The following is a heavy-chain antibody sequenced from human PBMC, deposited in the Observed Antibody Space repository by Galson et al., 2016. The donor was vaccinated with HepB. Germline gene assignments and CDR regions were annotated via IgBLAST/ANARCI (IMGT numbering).Heavy chain of an antibody. Sequence: SLRLSCAAAGFTFSSYAMSWVRQAPGKGLEWVSALSGSGGSTYYADSVKGRFTISRDNSKNTLYLQMNSLRAEDTAVYYCVRDKVTPGTNWFDPWGQGTLVTVSS. CDR3: VRDKVTPGTNWFDP. V-gene: IGHV3-23*01. D-gene: IGHD4-11*01. CDR1: GFTFSSYA. J-gene: IGHJ5*02. CDR2: LSGSGGST.